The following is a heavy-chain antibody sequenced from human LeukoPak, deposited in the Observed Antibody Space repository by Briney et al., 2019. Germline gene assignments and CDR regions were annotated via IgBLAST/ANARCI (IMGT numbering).Heavy chain of an antibody. D-gene: IGHD2-2*01. J-gene: IGHJ4*02. CDR3: ARVPAAIEYYFDY. Sequence: GGSLRLSCAASGFTFSSYSMNWVRQAPGKGLEWASSISSSSSYIYYADSVKGRFTISRDNAKNSLYLQMNSLRAEDTAVYYCARVPAAIEYYFDYWGQGTLVTVSS. V-gene: IGHV3-21*01. CDR1: GFTFSSYS. CDR2: ISSSSSYI.